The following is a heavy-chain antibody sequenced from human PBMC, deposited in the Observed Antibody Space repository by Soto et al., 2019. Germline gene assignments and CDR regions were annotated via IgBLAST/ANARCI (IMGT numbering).Heavy chain of an antibody. D-gene: IGHD5-18*01. CDR3: ATGGRGYSYAPRFYFEF. CDR1: GGTFSSNA. Sequence: QVQLVQSGAEVKKPGSSVKVTCNASGGTFSSNAISWVRQAPGQGLEWMGGIIPIFGTAHYAQKFQGRVTITADESTSTASMELSSLKSEDTAVYYCATGGRGYSYAPRFYFEFWGQGTLVTVSS. V-gene: IGHV1-69*12. CDR2: IIPIFGTA. J-gene: IGHJ4*02.